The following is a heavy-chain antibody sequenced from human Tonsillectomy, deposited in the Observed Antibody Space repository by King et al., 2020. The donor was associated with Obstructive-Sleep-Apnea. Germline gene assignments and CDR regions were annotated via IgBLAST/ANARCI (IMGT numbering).Heavy chain of an antibody. D-gene: IGHD3-10*01. J-gene: IGHJ3*01. CDR1: GFTVSSNY. CDR2: IYSGGST. V-gene: IGHV3-66*01. Sequence: VQLVESGGGLVQPGGSLRLSCAASGFTVSSNYMSWVRQAPGKGLEWVSIIYSGGSTYYADSVKGRFTISRDNSKNTLYLQMTSLRAEDTAVYYYTRDITGTSPPDTFDVWGHGAMVTVSS. CDR3: TRDITGTSPPDTFDV.